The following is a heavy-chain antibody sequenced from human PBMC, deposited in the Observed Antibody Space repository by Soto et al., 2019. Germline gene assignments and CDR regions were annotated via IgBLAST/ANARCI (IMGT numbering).Heavy chain of an antibody. Sequence: GGSLRLSCAASGFTFSSYSMNWVRQAPGKGLEWVSSISSSSSYIYYADSVKGRFTISRDNAKNSLYLQMNSLRAEDTAVYYCARDSSGGSCYSGDYYYYYYGMDVWGQGTTVTVSS. D-gene: IGHD2-15*01. CDR1: GFTFSSYS. CDR3: ARDSSGGSCYSGDYYYYYYGMDV. V-gene: IGHV3-21*01. CDR2: ISSSSSYI. J-gene: IGHJ6*02.